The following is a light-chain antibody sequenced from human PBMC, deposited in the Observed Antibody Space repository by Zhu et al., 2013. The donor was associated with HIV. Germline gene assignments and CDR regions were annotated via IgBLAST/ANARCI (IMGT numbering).Light chain of an antibody. CDR2: DAS. CDR3: QQRSNWPLT. J-gene: IGKJ4*01. V-gene: IGKV3-11*01. Sequence: EIVLTQSPATLSLSPGERATLSCRASQSVSSYLAWYQQKPGQAPRLLIYDASNRATGIPARFSGSGSGTDFTLTISSLEPEDFAVYYCQQRSNWPLTFGEDQGGDQT. CDR1: QSVSSY.